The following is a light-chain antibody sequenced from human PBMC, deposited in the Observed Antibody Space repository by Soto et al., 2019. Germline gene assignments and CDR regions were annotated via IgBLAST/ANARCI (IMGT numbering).Light chain of an antibody. J-gene: IGKJ1*01. CDR3: QQYNNWPGT. V-gene: IGKV3-15*01. CDR1: QSISSN. CDR2: GAS. Sequence: EIVMTQSPATLSVSPGERVTLSCRASQSISSNLAWYQQKPGQAPRLLIYGASTRATGIPARFSGSGSGTEFTLTISSLQSEDFALYYCQQYNNWPGTFGQGTKVEVK.